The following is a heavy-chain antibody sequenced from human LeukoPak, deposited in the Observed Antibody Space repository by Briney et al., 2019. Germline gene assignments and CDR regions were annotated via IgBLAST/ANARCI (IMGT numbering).Heavy chain of an antibody. CDR1: GGSISSSSYY. CDR2: IYYSGST. Sequence: PSETLSLTCTVSGGSISSSSYYWGWIRQPPGKGLEWIGSIYYSGSTYYNPSLKSRVTISVDTSKNQFSLKLSSVTAADTAVYYCASGSYAYYYMDVWGKGTTVTISS. J-gene: IGHJ6*03. D-gene: IGHD1-26*01. CDR3: ASGSYAYYYMDV. V-gene: IGHV4-39*07.